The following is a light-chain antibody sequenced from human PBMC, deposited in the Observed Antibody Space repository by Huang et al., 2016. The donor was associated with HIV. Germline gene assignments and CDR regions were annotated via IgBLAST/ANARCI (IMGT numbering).Light chain of an antibody. Sequence: EVVLTQSPGTLSLSPGESVTLPCRASQSVANTYILWYQQKRGQAPRLLSYAASGRATGIPDRCSGGGSGTNFTRNIDRLEPEDFAVDYCLQDGSSPYTVGQGTKLEIK. CDR1: QSVANTY. V-gene: IGKV3-20*01. J-gene: IGKJ2*01. CDR2: AAS. CDR3: LQDGSSPYT.